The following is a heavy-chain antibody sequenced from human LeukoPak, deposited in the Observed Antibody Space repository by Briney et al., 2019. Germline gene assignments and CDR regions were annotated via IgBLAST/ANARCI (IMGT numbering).Heavy chain of an antibody. J-gene: IGHJ5*02. D-gene: IGHD2-15*01. Sequence: ASVKVSCKASGGSIRLYAISWVRQAPGQGLEWMGWINPNSGGTNYAQKFQGRVTMTRDTSISTAYMELSRLRSDDTAVYYCARGYCSGGSCQNWFDPWGQGTLVTVSS. V-gene: IGHV1-2*02. CDR1: GGSIRLYA. CDR2: INPNSGGT. CDR3: ARGYCSGGSCQNWFDP.